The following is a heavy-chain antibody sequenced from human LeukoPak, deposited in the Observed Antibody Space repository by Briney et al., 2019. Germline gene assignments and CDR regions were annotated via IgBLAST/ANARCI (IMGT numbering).Heavy chain of an antibody. CDR3: ARDKWRWLQLRSDYGMDV. J-gene: IGHJ6*02. CDR2: ISSSSSTI. CDR1: GFTFSSYS. D-gene: IGHD5-24*01. Sequence: GGSLRLSCAASGFTFSSYSMNWVRQAPGKGLEWVSYISSSSSTIYYADSVKGRFTISRDNAKNSLYLQMNSLRDEDTAVYYCARDKWRWLQLRSDYGMDVWGQGTTVTVSS. V-gene: IGHV3-48*02.